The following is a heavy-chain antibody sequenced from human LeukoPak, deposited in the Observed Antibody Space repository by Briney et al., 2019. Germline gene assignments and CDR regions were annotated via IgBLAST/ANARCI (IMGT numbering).Heavy chain of an antibody. V-gene: IGHV4-39*07. J-gene: IGHJ5*02. CDR3: AREGWFGEPPSHWFDP. D-gene: IGHD3-10*01. CDR1: GGSISSSSYY. CDR2: IYYSGST. Sequence: PSETLSLTCTVSGGSISSSSYYWGWIRQPPGKGLEWIGSIYYSGSTYYNPSLKSRVTISVDTSKNQFSLKLSSVTAADTAVYYCAREGWFGEPPSHWFDPWGQGTLVTVSS.